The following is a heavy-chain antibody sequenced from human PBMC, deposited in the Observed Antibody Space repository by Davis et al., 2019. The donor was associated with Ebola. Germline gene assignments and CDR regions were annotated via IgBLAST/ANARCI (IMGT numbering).Heavy chain of an antibody. V-gene: IGHV3-30-3*01. J-gene: IGHJ6*02. CDR1: GFTFSSYA. CDR3: ARVPRGYSYGLSPFSGYYGMDV. D-gene: IGHD5-18*01. Sequence: GESLKISCAASGFTFSSYAMHWVRQAPGKGLEWVAVISYDGSNKYYADSVKGRFTISRDNSKNTLYLQMNSLRAEDTAVYYCARVPRGYSYGLSPFSGYYGMDVWGQGTTVTVSS. CDR2: ISYDGSNK.